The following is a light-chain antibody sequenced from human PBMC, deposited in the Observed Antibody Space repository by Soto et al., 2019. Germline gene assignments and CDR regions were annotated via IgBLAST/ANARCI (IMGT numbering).Light chain of an antibody. J-gene: IGLJ2*01. V-gene: IGLV1-47*01. CDR2: RNN. Sequence: QSVLTQPTSASGTPGQRVTISCSGSSSNIGSNYVFWYQHLPGTAPKLLIYRNNQRPSGVPDRFSGSKSGTSASLAISGLRSEDETDYYCAAWDDSLSGVVFGGGTKLTV. CDR3: AAWDDSLSGVV. CDR1: SSNIGSNY.